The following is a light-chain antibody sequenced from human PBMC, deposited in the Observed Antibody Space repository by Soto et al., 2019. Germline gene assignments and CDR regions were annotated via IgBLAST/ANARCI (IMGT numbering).Light chain of an antibody. J-gene: IGKJ1*01. CDR1: QSLLHSNGFQY. CDR2: LGS. Sequence: IVMTQSPKSLSVTPGEPASISCRSSQSLLHSNGFQYLDWYLQKPGQSPQLLIFLGSYRASGVPDRFSGSGSGTDFTLRISRVEAEDIGVYYCMQAVLTRTFGPGGKV. CDR3: MQAVLTRT. V-gene: IGKV2-28*01.